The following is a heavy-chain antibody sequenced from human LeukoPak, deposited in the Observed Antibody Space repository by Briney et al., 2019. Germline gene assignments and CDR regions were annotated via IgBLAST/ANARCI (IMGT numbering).Heavy chain of an antibody. CDR1: GYTFTTYD. Sequence: GASVKVSCKASGYTFTTYDINWVRQATGQGLEWMGWMNPNSGNTGYAQKFQGRVTMTRNTSISTAYMELSSLRSEDTAVYYCARDLQYYYDSSGYTGGYWGQGTLVTVSS. V-gene: IGHV1-8*01. J-gene: IGHJ4*02. CDR2: MNPNSGNT. CDR3: ARDLQYYYDSSGYTGGY. D-gene: IGHD3-22*01.